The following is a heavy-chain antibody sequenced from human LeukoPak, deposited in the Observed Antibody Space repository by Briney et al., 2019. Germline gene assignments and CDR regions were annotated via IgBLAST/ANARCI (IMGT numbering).Heavy chain of an antibody. V-gene: IGHV1-2*02. D-gene: IGHD6-19*01. Sequence: ASLTVSCTPSGYMFTRYYMHWVRQAPGQRLEWMGWISPNSGGTNYAQKFQGRVTMTRDTSISTAYMDLNRLRSDDTAVYYCARVVAVTGTPVYYMDVWGKGTTVTVSS. CDR1: GYMFTRYY. J-gene: IGHJ6*03. CDR2: ISPNSGGT. CDR3: ARVVAVTGTPVYYMDV.